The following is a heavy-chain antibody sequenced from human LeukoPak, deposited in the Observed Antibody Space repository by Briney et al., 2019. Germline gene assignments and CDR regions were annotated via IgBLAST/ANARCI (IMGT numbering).Heavy chain of an antibody. V-gene: IGHV3-23*01. D-gene: IGHD6-13*01. CDR2: ISGRDGRT. CDR1: GFTFSSYA. CDR3: STSPSFGSSWYQFNY. J-gene: IGHJ4*02. Sequence: GGSLRLSCAASGFTFSSYAMSWVRQAPGRGLEWVSAISGRDGRTYYTDSVKGRFTISRDNSRDTLYLQMNSLRAEDTAVYYCSTSPSFGSSWYQFNYWGQGTLVTVSS.